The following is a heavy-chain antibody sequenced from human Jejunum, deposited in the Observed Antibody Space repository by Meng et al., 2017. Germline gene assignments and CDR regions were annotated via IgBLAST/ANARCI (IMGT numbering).Heavy chain of an antibody. CDR2: MWHSGSA. CDR3: ARQWGGKFFYFDL. CDR1: GDSLSGNY. D-gene: IGHD3-16*01. V-gene: IGHV4-59*08. J-gene: IGHJ2*01. Sequence: QVQLQESGPGLVKPSETLSRACTVSGDSLSGNYWSWIRQPPGKGLEWIGYMWHSGSATYNPSLESRVTISVDTSKKQFSLNLRSVTAADTAVYYCARQWGGKFFYFDLWGRGILVTVSS.